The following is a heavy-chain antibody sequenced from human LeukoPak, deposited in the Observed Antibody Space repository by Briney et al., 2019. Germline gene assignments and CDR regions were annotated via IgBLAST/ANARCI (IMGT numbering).Heavy chain of an antibody. D-gene: IGHD3-10*01. Sequence: ETGGSLRLSCEASGFSFGNYWMSWVRQAPGRGLEWVSNIKQDGGEKLYVDSVKGRFTISRDNAKNSLFLQMNSLRVEDTAVYFCARDRYYYNYEAFVWGRGAQVIVSS. CDR1: GFSFGNYW. CDR2: IKQDGGEK. V-gene: IGHV3-7*01. CDR3: ARDRYYYNYEAFV. J-gene: IGHJ2*01.